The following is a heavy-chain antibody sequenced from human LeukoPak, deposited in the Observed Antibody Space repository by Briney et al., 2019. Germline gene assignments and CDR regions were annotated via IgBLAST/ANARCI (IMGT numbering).Heavy chain of an antibody. Sequence: ASVKVSCKASGYTFTGYYMHWVRQAPGQGLDWMGRINPNSGGTNYAQKFQGRVTMTRDTSISTAYMELSRLRSDDTTEYYCATGPDFWSGHPNWFDPWGQGTLVTVSS. CDR2: INPNSGGT. D-gene: IGHD3-3*01. J-gene: IGHJ5*02. V-gene: IGHV1-2*06. CDR1: GYTFTGYY. CDR3: ATGPDFWSGHPNWFDP.